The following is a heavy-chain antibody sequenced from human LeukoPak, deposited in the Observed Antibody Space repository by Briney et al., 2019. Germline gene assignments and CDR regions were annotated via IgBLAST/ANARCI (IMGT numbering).Heavy chain of an antibody. CDR3: ATHPGDYWFGYLQL. V-gene: IGHV3-7*01. J-gene: IGHJ4*02. D-gene: IGHD3-10*01. CDR1: GFSFSRYW. CDR2: INPEGSDK. Sequence: PGGSLRLSCAASGFSFSRYWMSWVRQAPGKGLEWAAHINPEGSDKYYVDSVRGRFTVSRDNAENSFYLQMNSLGVEDTAMYYCATHPGDYWFGYLQLWGQGTLVTVSS.